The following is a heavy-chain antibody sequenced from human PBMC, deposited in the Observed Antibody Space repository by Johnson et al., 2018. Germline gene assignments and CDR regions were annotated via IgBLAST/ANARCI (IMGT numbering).Heavy chain of an antibody. J-gene: IGHJ6*02. CDR2: ISYDGSNK. Sequence: QVQLVESGGGLVQPGGSLRLSCAASGFTFSSYAMSWVRQAPGKGLEWVAVISYDGSNKYYADSVKGRFTISRDNSKNTLYLQMNSLRAEDTAVYYCANVGQYNWNLDGWGQGTTVTVSS. CDR3: ANVGQYNWNLDG. D-gene: IGHD1-7*01. CDR1: GFTFSSYA. V-gene: IGHV3-30*18.